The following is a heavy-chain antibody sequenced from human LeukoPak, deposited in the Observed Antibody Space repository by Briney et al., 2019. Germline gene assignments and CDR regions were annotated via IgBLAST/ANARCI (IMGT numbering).Heavy chain of an antibody. CDR1: GFTFNIYP. Sequence: GSLRLSCVVSGFTFNIYPMTWVRQSPEKGLEWVSTIGTGGDTYYADSVKGRFTISRDDSKNTLYLQMHSLGAEDTAVYYCAKSRVVDRRGYFDYWGQGTLVTVSS. J-gene: IGHJ4*02. CDR3: AKSRVVDRRGYFDY. V-gene: IGHV3-23*01. D-gene: IGHD2-15*01. CDR2: IGTGGDT.